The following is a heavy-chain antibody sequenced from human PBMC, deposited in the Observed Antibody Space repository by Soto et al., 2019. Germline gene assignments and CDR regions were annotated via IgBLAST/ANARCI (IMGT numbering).Heavy chain of an antibody. Sequence: GGSLRLSCAASGFTFSSYGMHWVRQAPGKGLEWVSVISYDGSNTSYADSVKGRFTISRDNAKNTLYLQMNSLRGEDTAVYYCTDILDLDYWGQGALVTVSS. CDR1: GFTFSSYG. CDR3: TDILDLDY. V-gene: IGHV3-33*03. J-gene: IGHJ4*02. CDR2: ISYDGSNT.